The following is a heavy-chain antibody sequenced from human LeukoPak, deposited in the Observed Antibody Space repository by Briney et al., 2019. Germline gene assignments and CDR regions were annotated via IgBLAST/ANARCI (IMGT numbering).Heavy chain of an antibody. CDR1: GGSISSYY. V-gene: IGHV4-59*08. CDR3: ARATEAVAATREYYGMDV. D-gene: IGHD2-15*01. Sequence: SETLSLTCTVSGGSISSYYWSWIRQPPGKGLEWIGYIYYSGSTNYNPSLKSRVTISVDTSKNQFSLKLSSVTAADTAVYYCARATEAVAATREYYGMDVWGQGTTVTVSS. J-gene: IGHJ6*02. CDR2: IYYSGST.